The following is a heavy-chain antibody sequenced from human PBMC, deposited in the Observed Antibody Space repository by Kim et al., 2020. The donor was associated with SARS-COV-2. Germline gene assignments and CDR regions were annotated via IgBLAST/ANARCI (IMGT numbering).Heavy chain of an antibody. V-gene: IGHV3-73*01. CDR3: AISRGGSSGGDDAFCL. J-gene: IGHJ3*01. CDR1: GFPFSASA. Sequence: GGSLRLSCAASGFPFSASAIHWVRQASGKGLEWIARIRRKANNYETVYPVSGKVRITISSDDSKNTAYLQMNSLKTEDTAVYSCAISRGGSSGGDDAFCLWGQGTTGTGS. D-gene: IGHD2-15*01. CDR2: IRRKANNYET.